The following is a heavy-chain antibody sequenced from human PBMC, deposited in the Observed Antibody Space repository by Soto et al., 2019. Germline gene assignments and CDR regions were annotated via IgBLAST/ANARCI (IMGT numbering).Heavy chain of an antibody. J-gene: IGHJ6*02. CDR3: ARGRVEVDYDSSGYPVGRYGMDV. CDR1: GYTFTGYY. V-gene: IGHV1-2*04. CDR2: INPNSGGT. Sequence: ASVKVSCKASGYTFTGYYMHWVRQAPGQGLEWMGWINPNSGGTNYAQKFQGWVTMTRDTSISTAYMELSRLRSDDTAVYYCARGRVEVDYDSSGYPVGRYGMDVWGQGTTVTVSS. D-gene: IGHD3-22*01.